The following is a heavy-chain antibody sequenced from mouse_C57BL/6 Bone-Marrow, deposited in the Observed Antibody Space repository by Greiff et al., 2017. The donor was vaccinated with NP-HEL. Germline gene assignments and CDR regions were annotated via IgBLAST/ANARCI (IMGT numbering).Heavy chain of an antibody. CDR2: IWTGGGT. CDR1: GFSLTSYA. Sequence: VQLQQSGPGLVAPSQSLSITCTVSGFSLTSYAISWVRQPPGKGLEWLGVIWTGGGTNYNSALKSRLSISKDNSKSQVFLKMNSLQTDDTARYYCARSAVGNFYAMDYWGQGTSVTVSS. D-gene: IGHD2-1*01. CDR3: ARSAVGNFYAMDY. V-gene: IGHV2-9-1*01. J-gene: IGHJ4*01.